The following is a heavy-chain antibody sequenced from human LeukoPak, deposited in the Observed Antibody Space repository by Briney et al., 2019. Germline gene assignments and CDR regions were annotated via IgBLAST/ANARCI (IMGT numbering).Heavy chain of an antibody. V-gene: IGHV1-18*01. Sequence: ASVKVSCKASGYTFTGYGISWVRQAPGQGLEWMGWISAYNGNTNYAQKLQGRVTMTTDTSTSTAYMELRSLRSDDTAVYYCARDLYSGYDSDYWGQGTLVTVSS. CDR1: GYTFTGYG. CDR2: ISAYNGNT. J-gene: IGHJ4*02. D-gene: IGHD5-12*01. CDR3: ARDLYSGYDSDY.